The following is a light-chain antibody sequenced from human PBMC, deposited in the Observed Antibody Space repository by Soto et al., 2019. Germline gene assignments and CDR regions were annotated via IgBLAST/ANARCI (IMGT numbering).Light chain of an antibody. Sequence: EIVLTQSPGTLSLSPGERATLSCRASQSISATFLAWYQHKPGQAPRVLIYGASRRATGIPDRFSGSVSGTDFTLTISRLEPEDFALYYCHQYDSGWTFGQGTKVEMK. J-gene: IGKJ1*01. CDR2: GAS. V-gene: IGKV3-20*01. CDR3: HQYDSGWT. CDR1: QSISATF.